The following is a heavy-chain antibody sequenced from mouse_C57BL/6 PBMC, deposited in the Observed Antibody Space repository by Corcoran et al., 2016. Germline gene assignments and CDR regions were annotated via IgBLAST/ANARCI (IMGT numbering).Heavy chain of an antibody. CDR3: ARGGYYGSSYVGWYFDV. CDR1: GYTFTDYY. V-gene: IGHV1-26*01. CDR2: INPNNGGT. D-gene: IGHD1-1*01. Sequence: EVQLQQSGPELVKPGASVKISCKASGYTFTDYYMNWVKQSHGKSLEWIGDINPNNGGTSYNQKFKGKATLTVDKSSSTAYMELRSLTSEDSAVYYCARGGYYGSSYVGWYFDVWGTGTTVTVSS. J-gene: IGHJ1*03.